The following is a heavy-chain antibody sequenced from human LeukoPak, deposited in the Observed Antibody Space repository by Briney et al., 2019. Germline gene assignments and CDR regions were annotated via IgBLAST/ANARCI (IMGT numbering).Heavy chain of an antibody. CDR2: INHSGST. CDR3: ARFGVVGANNMDV. Sequence: SETLSLTCAVYGGSFSGYYWSWIRQPPGKGLEWIGEINHSGSTNYNPSLKSRVTISVDTSKNQFSLKLTSVTAADTAVYYCARFGVVGANNMDVWGKGTTVTVSS. CDR1: GGSFSGYY. J-gene: IGHJ6*03. D-gene: IGHD1-26*01. V-gene: IGHV4-34*01.